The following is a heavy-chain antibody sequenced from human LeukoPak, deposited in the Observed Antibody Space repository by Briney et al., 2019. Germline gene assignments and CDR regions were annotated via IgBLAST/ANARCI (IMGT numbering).Heavy chain of an antibody. D-gene: IGHD3-10*02. Sequence: PGGSLRLSCAASGFSNAWMSWVRQAPGKGLEWVGRIKSKTDGGTTDYAAPVKDRFTISRDDSKNTLYLQMNSLKTEDTAVYYCTTDVQQLCKHDRTYYFDYWGQGTLVTVSS. J-gene: IGHJ4*02. CDR2: IKSKTDGGTT. CDR3: TTDVQQLCKHDRTYYFDY. CDR1: GFSNAW. V-gene: IGHV3-15*01.